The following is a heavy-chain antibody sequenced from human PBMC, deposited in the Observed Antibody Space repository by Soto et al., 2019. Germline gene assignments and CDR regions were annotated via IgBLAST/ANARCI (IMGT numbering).Heavy chain of an antibody. CDR3: ARVVPYYYGSGSYIDV. V-gene: IGHV3-53*01. J-gene: IGHJ6*01. D-gene: IGHD3-10*01. CDR2: IYSGGST. CDR1: GFTVSSNY. Sequence: GGSLRLSCAASGFTVSSNYMSWVRQAPGKGLEWVSVIYSGGSTYYADSVKGRLTISRDNSKNTLYLQMNSLRAEDTAVYYCARVVPYYYGSGSYIDVWGRGTTVAVSS.